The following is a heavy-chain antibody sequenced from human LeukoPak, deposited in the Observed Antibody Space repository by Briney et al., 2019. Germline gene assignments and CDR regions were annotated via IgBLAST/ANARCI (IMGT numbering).Heavy chain of an antibody. CDR1: GFTFSTYA. D-gene: IGHD4-23*01. Sequence: PGGSLRLSCAASGFTFSTYAMHWVRQAPGKGLEWVAFIRYDGNNKNYADSVKGRFTISRDNSKDTLYLQMNSLRAEDTAVYYCAKGDDYGANTRLPKYNWFDPWGQGTLFTVSS. CDR3: AKGDDYGANTRLPKYNWFDP. CDR2: IRYDGNNK. J-gene: IGHJ5*02. V-gene: IGHV3-30*02.